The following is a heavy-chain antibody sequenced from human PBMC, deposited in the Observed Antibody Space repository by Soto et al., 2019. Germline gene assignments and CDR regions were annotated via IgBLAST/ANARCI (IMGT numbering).Heavy chain of an antibody. CDR2: INHNGRT. CDR3: ARGLVFQYHFWRKNWFDP. J-gene: IGHJ5*02. CDR1: VGSFSGYY. D-gene: IGHD3-3*01. V-gene: IGHV4-34*01. Sequence: SETLSLTCAVYVGSFSGYYWSWIRQPPGKGLEWIGEINHNGRTNYNPSLKSRVTISVDTSKNQFSLKLKSATAADTAVYYCARGLVFQYHFWRKNWFDPWGQGTLVTVSS.